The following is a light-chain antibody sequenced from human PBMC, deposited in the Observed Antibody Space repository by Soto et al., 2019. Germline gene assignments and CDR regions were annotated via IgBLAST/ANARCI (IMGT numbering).Light chain of an antibody. CDR1: QSVSSSY. Sequence: EIVLTQSPGTLSLSQGERATLSCRASQSVSSSYLAWYQQKPGQAPRLLIYDASIRATGIPARFSGSGSGAEFTLTISSLQSEDFAVYFCQKYNNWPETFGQVTKVDIK. CDR2: DAS. V-gene: IGKV3-15*01. CDR3: QKYNNWPET. J-gene: IGKJ1*01.